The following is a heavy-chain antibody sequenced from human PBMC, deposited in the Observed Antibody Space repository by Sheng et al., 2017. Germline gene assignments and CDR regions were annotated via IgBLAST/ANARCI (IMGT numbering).Heavy chain of an antibody. CDR3: ARDGGGVVRQPWT. Sequence: QLQLQESGPGLVKPSETLSLTCTVSGASFSSSSYYWDWIRQPPGKGLEWIGTIYYSGSTYYNPSLKSRVTISVDTSKNQFSLNLTSVTAADTAMYYCARDGGGVVRQPWTWGQGTLVTVSS. J-gene: IGHJ4*02. CDR2: IYYSGST. CDR1: GASFSSSSYY. V-gene: IGHV4-39*07. D-gene: IGHD3-16*01.